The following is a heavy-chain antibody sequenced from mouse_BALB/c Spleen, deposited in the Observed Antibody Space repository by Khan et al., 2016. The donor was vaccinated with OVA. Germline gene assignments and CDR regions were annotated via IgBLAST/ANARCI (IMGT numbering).Heavy chain of an antibody. CDR1: GFSLTNYG. Sequence: QVQLQQSGPGLVAPSQSLSITCTVSGFSLTNYGVSWVRQPPRKGLEWLGVIWGDGSTNYHSALISRLSINKDNSKSQVFIKLNSLQTEDTATYYCAIIYYGYDWFAYWGQGTLVTVSA. J-gene: IGHJ3*01. D-gene: IGHD2-2*01. CDR2: IWGDGST. V-gene: IGHV2-3*01. CDR3: AIIYYGYDWFAY.